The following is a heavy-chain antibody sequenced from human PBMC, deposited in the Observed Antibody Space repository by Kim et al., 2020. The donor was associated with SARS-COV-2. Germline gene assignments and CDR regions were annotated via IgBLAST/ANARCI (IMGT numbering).Heavy chain of an antibody. Sequence: YSPSFKGRVTISADKSISTAYLQWSSLKASDTAMYYCARHGRIAAAGTDYWGQGTLVTVSS. J-gene: IGHJ4*02. V-gene: IGHV5-51*01. D-gene: IGHD6-13*01. CDR3: ARHGRIAAAGTDY.